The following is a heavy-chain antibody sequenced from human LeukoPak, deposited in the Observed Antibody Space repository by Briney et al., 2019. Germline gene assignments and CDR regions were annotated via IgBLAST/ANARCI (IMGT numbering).Heavy chain of an antibody. CDR2: IRSDESNK. CDR1: GFTFSSYG. D-gene: IGHD3-10*01. Sequence: GGSLRLSCAASGFTFSSYGMHWVRQAPGKGLEWVAFIRSDESNKYYADSVKGRFTISRDNSKNTLYLQMNSLRAEDTAVYYCAKAPGSGNEVYYYYYMDVWGKGTTVTVSS. CDR3: AKAPGSGNEVYYYYYMDV. J-gene: IGHJ6*03. V-gene: IGHV3-30*02.